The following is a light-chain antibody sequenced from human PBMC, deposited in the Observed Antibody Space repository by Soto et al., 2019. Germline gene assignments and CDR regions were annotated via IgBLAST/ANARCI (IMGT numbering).Light chain of an antibody. CDR2: NVN. V-gene: IGLV2-11*01. Sequence: QSALTQPRSVSGSPGQSVSISCTGPSSDIGAYVSWYRQRPGKAPKFIIYNVNKRPAGVPDRFSGSKSGNTASLTISGLQADDEADYYCCSFTGTYRVFGGGTKLTAL. CDR3: CSFTGTYRV. CDR1: SSDIGAY. J-gene: IGLJ3*02.